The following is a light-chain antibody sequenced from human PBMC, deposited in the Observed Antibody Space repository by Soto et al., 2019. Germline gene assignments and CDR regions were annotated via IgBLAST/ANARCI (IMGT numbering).Light chain of an antibody. V-gene: IGLV1-40*01. CDR2: GNI. J-gene: IGLJ2*01. Sequence: QSVLTQPPSVSGAPGQRVTISCTGSSSNIGAGSDVHWYQQLPGTAPKLLIYGNINRPSGVPDRFSGSKSGTSASLAITGLQADDEADYYCQSYDSSLSGPVFGGGTQLTVL. CDR3: QSYDSSLSGPV. CDR1: SSNIGAGSD.